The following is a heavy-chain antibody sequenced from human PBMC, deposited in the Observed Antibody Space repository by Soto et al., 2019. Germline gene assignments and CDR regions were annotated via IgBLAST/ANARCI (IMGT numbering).Heavy chain of an antibody. CDR1: GGSISSYY. V-gene: IGHV4-59*01. CDR2: IYYSGST. Sequence: SETLSLTCTVSGGSISSYYWSWIRQPPGKGLEWIGYIYYSGSTNYNPSLKSRVTISVDTSKNQFSLKLSSETAADTAVYYCARDNYCSSTSCINWFDPWGKGTLVTVSS. J-gene: IGHJ5*02. D-gene: IGHD2-2*01. CDR3: ARDNYCSSTSCINWFDP.